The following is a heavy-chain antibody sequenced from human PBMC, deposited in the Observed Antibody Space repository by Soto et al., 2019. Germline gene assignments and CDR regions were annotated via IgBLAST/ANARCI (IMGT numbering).Heavy chain of an antibody. CDR1: GDSISSYY. D-gene: IGHD2-15*01. CDR3: ARGHLGITTTGTWYDFDY. CDR2: IYDSGRT. Sequence: QVQLQESGPRLVKPSETLSLTCTVSGDSISSYYWTWIRQPPGKGLEYIGYIYDSGRTYYNPSLKSRVTISVDTSKTQFSLKLSSVTAADTAVYYCARGHLGITTTGTWYDFDYWGQGTLVTVSS. V-gene: IGHV4-59*01. J-gene: IGHJ4*02.